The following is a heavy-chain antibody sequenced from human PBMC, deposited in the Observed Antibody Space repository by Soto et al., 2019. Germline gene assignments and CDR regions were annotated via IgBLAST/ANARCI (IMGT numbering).Heavy chain of an antibody. J-gene: IGHJ1*01. CDR3: ARDRAYYDSSGSFAEYFQH. V-gene: IGHV4-31*01. CDR2: ISYSGST. Sequence: SETLSLTCTVSGDSINSGGFYWSWIRQHPGKGLEWIGSISYSGSTYYNPSLKSPVTMSVDTSKNQFSLKLSSVTAADTAVYFCARDRAYYDSSGSFAEYFQHWGQGTLVTVTS. D-gene: IGHD3-22*01. CDR1: GDSINSGGFY.